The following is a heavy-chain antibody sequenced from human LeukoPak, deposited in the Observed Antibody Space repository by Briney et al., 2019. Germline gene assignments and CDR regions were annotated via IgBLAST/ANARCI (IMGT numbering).Heavy chain of an antibody. V-gene: IGHV1-24*01. D-gene: IGHD3-22*01. CDR3: ATGSQYYYDSSGYYNAFDI. J-gene: IGHJ3*02. CDR1: GYTLTELS. CDR2: FDPEDGET. Sequence: GASVKLSCKVSGYTLTELSMHWVRQAPGKGLEWMGGFDPEDGETIYAQKFQGRVTMTEDTSTATAYMELSSLRSEDTAVYYCATGSQYYYDSSGYYNAFDIWGQGTMVTVSS.